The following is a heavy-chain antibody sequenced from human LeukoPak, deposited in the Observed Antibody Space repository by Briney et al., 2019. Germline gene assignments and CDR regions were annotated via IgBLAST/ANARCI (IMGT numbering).Heavy chain of an antibody. V-gene: IGHV3-23*01. CDR1: GFTFSSYA. J-gene: IGHJ4*02. D-gene: IGHD2-21*01. CDR3: AKVPGGYCASSTCWLDY. Sequence: GGSLRLSCAASGFTFSSYAMSWVHQAPGRGLEWVSAISGSGGSTYYADSVKGRFTISRDNSKNTLYLQMNSLRAEDTAVYYCAKVPGGYCASSTCWLDYWGQGTLVTVSS. CDR2: ISGSGGST.